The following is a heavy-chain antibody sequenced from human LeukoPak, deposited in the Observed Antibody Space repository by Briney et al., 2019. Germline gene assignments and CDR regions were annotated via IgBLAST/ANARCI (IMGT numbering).Heavy chain of an antibody. CDR3: ANSESTLPAGEALDY. D-gene: IGHD3-16*01. CDR1: GFTFRSYA. CDR2: ISSNGGST. V-gene: IGHV3-64D*09. Sequence: GGSLRLSCSASGFTFRSYAMHWARQAPGKGLEYVSAISSNGGSTYYADSVKGRFTISRDNSKNTLYLQMSILRAEDTAVYYCANSESTLPAGEALDYWGQGTLVTVSS. J-gene: IGHJ4*02.